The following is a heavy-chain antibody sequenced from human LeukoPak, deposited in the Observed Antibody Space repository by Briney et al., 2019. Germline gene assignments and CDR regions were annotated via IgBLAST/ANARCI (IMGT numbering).Heavy chain of an antibody. CDR3: ARVSYSSSWYYHYMDV. V-gene: IGHV3-11*01. J-gene: IGHJ6*03. CDR1: GFTFSDYY. D-gene: IGHD6-13*01. CDR2: ISSSGSTI. Sequence: GGSLRLSCAASGFTFSDYYMSWIRQAPGKGLEWVSYISSSGSTIYYADSVKGRFTISRDNAKNSLYLQMNSLRAEDTAVYYCARVSYSSSWYYHYMDVWGKGTTVTVSS.